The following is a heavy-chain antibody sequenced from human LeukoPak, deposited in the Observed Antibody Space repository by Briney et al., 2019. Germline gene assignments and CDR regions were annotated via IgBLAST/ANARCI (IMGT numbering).Heavy chain of an antibody. Sequence: PGGSLRLSCAASGFTVSGNYMSWVRQAPGKGLEWVSYISSSGSTIYYADSVKGRFTISRDNAKNSLYLQMNSLRAEDTAVYYCARDVGYCSGGSCRDYWGQGTLVTVSS. CDR1: GFTVSGNY. D-gene: IGHD2-15*01. CDR3: ARDVGYCSGGSCRDY. CDR2: ISSSGSTI. V-gene: IGHV3-11*04. J-gene: IGHJ4*02.